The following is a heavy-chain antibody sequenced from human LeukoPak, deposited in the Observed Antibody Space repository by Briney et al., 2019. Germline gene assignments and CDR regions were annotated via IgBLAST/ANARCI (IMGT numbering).Heavy chain of an antibody. CDR2: ISDSGGST. Sequence: GGSLRLSCAVSGITLSNYGMSWVRQAPGKGLEWVAGISDSGGSTNYADSVKGRFTISRDNPKNTLYLWMNSLRAEDTAVYFCAKRGVVIRVILVGFHKEAYYFDSWGQGALVTVSS. CDR3: AKRGVVIRVILVGFHKEAYYFDS. V-gene: IGHV3-23*01. J-gene: IGHJ4*02. CDR1: GITLSNYG. D-gene: IGHD3-22*01.